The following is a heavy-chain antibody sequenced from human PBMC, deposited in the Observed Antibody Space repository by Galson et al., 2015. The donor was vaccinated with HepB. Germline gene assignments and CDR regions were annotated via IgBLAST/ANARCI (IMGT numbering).Heavy chain of an antibody. D-gene: IGHD1-26*01. CDR3: ARERASGSYQRAAFDI. CDR1: GGTFSSYA. J-gene: IGHJ3*02. V-gene: IGHV1-69*13. Sequence: SVKVSCKASGGTFSSYAISWVRQAPGQGLEWMGGIIPIFGTANYAQKFQGRVTITADESTSTAYMELSSLRSEDTAVYYCARERASGSYQRAAFDIWGQGTMVTVSS. CDR2: IIPIFGTA.